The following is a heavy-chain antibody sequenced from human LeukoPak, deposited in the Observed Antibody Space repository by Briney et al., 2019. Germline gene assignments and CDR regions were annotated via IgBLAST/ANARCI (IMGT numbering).Heavy chain of an antibody. CDR1: GYTFTSYA. V-gene: IGHV1-3*01. CDR2: INAGNGST. Sequence: ASVKVSCKASGYTFTSYAMHWVRQAPGQRLEWMGWINAGNGSTKYSQKFQGRVTITRDTSASTAYMELSSLRSEDTAVYYCARDRAYSSSWRWFDPWGQGTLVTVSS. J-gene: IGHJ5*02. CDR3: ARDRAYSSSWRWFDP. D-gene: IGHD6-13*01.